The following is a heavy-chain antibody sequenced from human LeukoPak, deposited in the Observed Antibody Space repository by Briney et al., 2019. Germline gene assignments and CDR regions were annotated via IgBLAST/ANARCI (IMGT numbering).Heavy chain of an antibody. CDR3: AKYLGSGTSFDD. Sequence: GSLRLSCAASGFTFSSFAMTWVRQAPGKGLEWVSNISGSGGSTYYADSVQGRFTISRDNSKNTLYLQMNSLRAEDTAVYYCAKYLGSGTSFDDWGQGTLVTVSS. D-gene: IGHD3-10*01. J-gene: IGHJ4*02. CDR1: GFTFSSFA. CDR2: ISGSGGST. V-gene: IGHV3-23*01.